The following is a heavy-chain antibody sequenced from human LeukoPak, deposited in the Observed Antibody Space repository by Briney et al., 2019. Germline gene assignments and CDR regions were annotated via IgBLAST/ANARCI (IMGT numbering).Heavy chain of an antibody. J-gene: IGHJ4*02. Sequence: KASETVCLTCTVSVGTTSSYHCSWIRHPPGKGLEWIGYIYYSGSTNYNPSLKSRVTISVDTFKNQFSLKLSSVTAADTAVYYCARTKTVYGSGKDTTTLAPDYWGQGTLVIVSS. CDR2: IYYSGST. CDR1: VGTTSSYH. V-gene: IGHV4-59*01. CDR3: ARTKTVYGSGKDTTTLAPDY. D-gene: IGHD3-10*01.